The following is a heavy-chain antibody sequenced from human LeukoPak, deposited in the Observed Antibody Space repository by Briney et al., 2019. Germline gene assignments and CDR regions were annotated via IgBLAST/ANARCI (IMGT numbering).Heavy chain of an antibody. J-gene: IGHJ6*03. V-gene: IGHV3-7*01. CDR2: IKQDGSEK. CDR1: GFTFSSSW. D-gene: IGHD6-13*01. Sequence: GGSLRLSCAASGFTFSSSWMSWVRQAPGKGLEWVANIKQDGSEKDYVDSVKGRFTISRDNAKNSLYLQMNSLRAEDTAVYYCARLGGSSWYYYYYMDVWGKGTTVTVSS. CDR3: ARLGGSSWYYYYYMDV.